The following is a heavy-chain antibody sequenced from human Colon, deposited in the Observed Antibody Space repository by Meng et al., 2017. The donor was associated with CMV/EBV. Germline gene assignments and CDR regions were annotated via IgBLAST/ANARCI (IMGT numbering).Heavy chain of an antibody. Sequence: QVLLVQSGAEVQKPGASVKVSCKASGYTFTGYFMYWVRQAPGQGLEWLGVINPITGGTNYAQKFQGRVTMTRDTSMNTAYMELSRLRSDDTAVYYYASLSGGDFDYWGQGTLVTVSS. D-gene: IGHD1-26*01. J-gene: IGHJ4*02. CDR1: GYTFTGYF. CDR2: INPITGGT. CDR3: ASLSGGDFDY. V-gene: IGHV1-2*02.